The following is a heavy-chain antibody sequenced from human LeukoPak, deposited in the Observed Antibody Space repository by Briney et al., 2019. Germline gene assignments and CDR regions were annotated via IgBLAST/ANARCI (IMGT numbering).Heavy chain of an antibody. J-gene: IGHJ4*02. CDR3: ARCYDSSGYYWPYYFDY. Sequence: PGGSLRLSCAASGFTFSSYSMNWVRQAPGKGLEWVSSISSSSSYIYYADPVKGPFTISRDNAKNSLYLQINSLRAEDTAVYYCARCYDSSGYYWPYYFDYWGQGTLVTVSS. D-gene: IGHD3-22*01. CDR1: GFTFSSYS. CDR2: ISSSSSYI. V-gene: IGHV3-21*01.